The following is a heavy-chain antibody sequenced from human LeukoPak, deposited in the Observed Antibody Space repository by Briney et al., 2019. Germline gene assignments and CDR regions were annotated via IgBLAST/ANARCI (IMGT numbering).Heavy chain of an antibody. CDR3: ARRFDL. V-gene: IGHV3-48*03. CDR1: GFTLSSYE. CDR2: ISSSRSTM. Sequence: GGTLRLFCTASGFTLSSYEMKWVRQARGKGREWVTKISSSRSTMYYTDSVKGRFTISRDNAKNSLFLQMNSLRAEDTAIYYCARRFDLWGQGTLVTVSS. J-gene: IGHJ5*02.